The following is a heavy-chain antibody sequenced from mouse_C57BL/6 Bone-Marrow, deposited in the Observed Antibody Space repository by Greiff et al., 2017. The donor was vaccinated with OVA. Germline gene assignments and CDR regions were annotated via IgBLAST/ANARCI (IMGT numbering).Heavy chain of an antibody. D-gene: IGHD1-1*01. CDR2: INPNNGGT. J-gene: IGHJ1*03. Sequence: EVQLQQSGPELVKPGASVKISCKASGYTFPDYYMNWVKQSHGKSLEWIGDINPNNGGTSYNQKFKGKATLTVDKSSSTAYMELRSLTSEDSAVYYCARDPYYYGSSYWYFDVWGTGTTVTVSS. CDR1: GYTFPDYY. V-gene: IGHV1-26*01. CDR3: ARDPYYYGSSYWYFDV.